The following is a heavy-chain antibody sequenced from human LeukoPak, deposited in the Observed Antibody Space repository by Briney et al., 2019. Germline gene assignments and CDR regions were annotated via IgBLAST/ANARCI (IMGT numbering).Heavy chain of an antibody. CDR1: GGSFSGYY. V-gene: IGHV4-34*01. CDR2: INHSGST. J-gene: IGHJ6*03. D-gene: IGHD2-15*01. Sequence: SETLSLTCAVYGGSFSGYYWSWIRQPPGKGLEWIGEINHSGSTNYNPSLKSRVTISVDTSKDQFSLKLSSVTAADTAVYYCARGRVVAATKGLYYYYYYMDVWGKGTTVTVSS. CDR3: ARGRVVAATKGLYYYYYYMDV.